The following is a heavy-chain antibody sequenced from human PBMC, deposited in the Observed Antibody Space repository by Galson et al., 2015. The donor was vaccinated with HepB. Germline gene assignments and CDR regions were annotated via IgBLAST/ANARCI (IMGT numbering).Heavy chain of an antibody. CDR2: INVYKGYT. V-gene: IGHV1-18*01. J-gene: IGHJ5*01. CDR3: ARPSHYGSVSYWDPFDS. D-gene: IGHD3-10*01. CDR1: GYTFSNYG. Sequence: SAKVSCKASGYTFSNYGLNWVRQAPGQGLEWMGWINVYKGYTTYAQKFEGQVTIPADKSISTAYLQWSSLKASDTAMYYCARPSHYGSVSYWDPFDSWGQGTLVTVSS.